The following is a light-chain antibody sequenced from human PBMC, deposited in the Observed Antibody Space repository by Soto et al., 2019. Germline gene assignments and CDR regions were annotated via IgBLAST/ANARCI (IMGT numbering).Light chain of an antibody. CDR1: QSISRW. Sequence: DIQMTQSHSTLSESVGDRVTITCRASQSISRWLAWYQQKPGKAPKLLIHDATSLESGVTSRFSGSGSGTEFTLTIGSRQPDDFAPYYVQPYSSYWTFAQGTKVEIK. J-gene: IGKJ1*01. CDR2: DAT. V-gene: IGKV1-5*01. CDR3: QPYSSYWT.